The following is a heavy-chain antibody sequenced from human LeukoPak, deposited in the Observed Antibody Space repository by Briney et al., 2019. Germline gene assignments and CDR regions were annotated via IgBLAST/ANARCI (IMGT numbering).Heavy chain of an antibody. CDR2: ISAYNGNT. CDR3: ARDRSGVGAATSSAFDI. J-gene: IGHJ3*02. V-gene: IGHV1-18*01. Sequence: GASVKVSCKASGYTFTSYGISWVRQAPGQGLEWMGWISAYNGNTNYAQKLQGRVTMTTDTSTSTAYMELRSLRSDDTAVYYCARDRSGVGAATSSAFDIWGQGTMVTVSS. D-gene: IGHD2-15*01. CDR1: GYTFTSYG.